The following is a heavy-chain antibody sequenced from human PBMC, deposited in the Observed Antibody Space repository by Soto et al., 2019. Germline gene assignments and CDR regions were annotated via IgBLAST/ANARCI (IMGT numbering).Heavy chain of an antibody. D-gene: IGHD4-17*01. Sequence: SETLSLTCTVSGGSISSYYWSWIRQPPGKGLEWIGYIYYSGSTNYNPSLKSRVTISVDTSKNQFSLKLSSVTAADTAVYYCARAGDIDAFDIWGQGTMVTVSS. J-gene: IGHJ3*02. V-gene: IGHV4-59*01. CDR2: IYYSGST. CDR3: ARAGDIDAFDI. CDR1: GGSISSYY.